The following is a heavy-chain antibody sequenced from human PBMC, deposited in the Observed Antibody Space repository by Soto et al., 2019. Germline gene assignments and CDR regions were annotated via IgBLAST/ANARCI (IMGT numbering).Heavy chain of an antibody. CDR1: GYTFTSYA. CDR2: INAGNSDT. CDR3: SRNLYSSSLLLGGYYYYGMDV. Sequence: GASVKVSCKASGYTFTSYAMHWVRQAPGQRLEWMGWINAGNSDTEYSQKFQGRVTITSDTSARTAYMELSSLRSEDTAVYYCSRNLYSSSLLLGGYYYYGMDVWGQGTTVTVSS. J-gene: IGHJ6*02. V-gene: IGHV1-3*01. D-gene: IGHD6-13*01.